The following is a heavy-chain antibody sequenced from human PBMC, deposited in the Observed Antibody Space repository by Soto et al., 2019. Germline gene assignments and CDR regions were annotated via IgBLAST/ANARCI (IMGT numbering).Heavy chain of an antibody. D-gene: IGHD6-13*01. Sequence: QVQLVQSGAEVKKPGASVKVSCKASGYTFTSYDINWVRQAPGQGLEWMGWISAYNGNTNYAQKLQGRVTMTTDTSTSTAYMELRSLRSDDTAMYYCARGGGSNNYHRYYYYGMDVWGQGTTVTVSS. CDR2: ISAYNGNT. CDR1: GYTFTSYD. CDR3: ARGGGSNNYHRYYYYGMDV. J-gene: IGHJ6*02. V-gene: IGHV1-18*04.